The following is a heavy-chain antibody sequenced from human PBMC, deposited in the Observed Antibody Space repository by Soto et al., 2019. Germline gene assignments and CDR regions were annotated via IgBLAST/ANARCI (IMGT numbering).Heavy chain of an antibody. CDR2: INHSGST. J-gene: IGHJ4*02. V-gene: IGHV4-34*01. D-gene: IGHD6-13*01. CDR1: GGSFSGYY. Sequence: PSETLSLTCAVYGGSFSGYYWSWIRQPPGKGLEWIGEINHSGSTNYNPSLKSRVTISVDTYKNQFSLKLSSVTAEDTAVYYCARVHSSSYHYFDYWGQGTLVTVSS. CDR3: ARVHSSSYHYFDY.